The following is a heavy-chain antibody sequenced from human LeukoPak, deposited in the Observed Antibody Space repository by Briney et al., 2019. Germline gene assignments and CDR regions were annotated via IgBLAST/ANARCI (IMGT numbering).Heavy chain of an antibody. J-gene: IGHJ5*02. CDR2: IYSTGST. CDR1: GGSISGYY. CDR3: ARDGDYYVNCFDP. V-gene: IGHV4-59*01. D-gene: IGHD3-10*02. Sequence: PSETLSLTCTVSGGSISGYYWSWVRQSPEKGLEPIGFIYSTGSTSYNPSLRSRVTISIDTSQNQFYLRLTSVTAADTAVYYCARDGDYYVNCFDPWGQGTLVTVSS.